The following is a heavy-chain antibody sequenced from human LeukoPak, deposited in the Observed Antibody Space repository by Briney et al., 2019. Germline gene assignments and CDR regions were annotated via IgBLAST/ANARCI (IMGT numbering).Heavy chain of an antibody. J-gene: IGHJ4*02. V-gene: IGHV3-7*01. CDR2: IKQDGSEK. D-gene: IGHD1-7*01. Sequence: PGGSLRLSCAASGFTFSSYAMSWVRQAPGKGLEWVASIKQDGSEKYYVDSVKGRFTISRDNAKNSLYLQMNSLRAEDTAVYYCAKSANWNYGDYWGQGTLVTVSS. CDR1: GFTFSSYA. CDR3: AKSANWNYGDY.